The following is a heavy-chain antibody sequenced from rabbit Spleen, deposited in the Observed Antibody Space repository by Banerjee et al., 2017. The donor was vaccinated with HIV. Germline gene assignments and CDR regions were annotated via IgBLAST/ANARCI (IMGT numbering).Heavy chain of an antibody. J-gene: IGHJ4*01. CDR2: IDPVFGIT. V-gene: IGHV1S40*01. Sequence: QSLEESGGDLVKPGASLTLTCTASGFSFSSSDYMCWVRQAPGKGLEWIGYIDPVFGITYYANWVNGRFSISRENAQNTVFLQMTSLTAADTATYFCARWGADGYYSDSLNLWGPGTLVTVS. CDR3: ARWGADGYYSDSLNL. CDR1: GFSFSSSDY. D-gene: IGHD1-1*01.